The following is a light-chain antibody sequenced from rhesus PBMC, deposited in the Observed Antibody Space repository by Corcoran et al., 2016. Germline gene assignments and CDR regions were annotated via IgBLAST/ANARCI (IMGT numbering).Light chain of an antibody. CDR3: LQDYTPPYS. CDR2: AAY. J-gene: IGKJ2*01. V-gene: IGKV1-94*01. Sequence: DIQMTQSPSSLSASVGDRVTVTCRASQGINKELSWYQQKPGKAPTLLLYAAYSLQRGVSSRFSGRGSGTDFTLAISSIQPEDVATYYCLQDYTPPYSFGQGTKVEIK. CDR1: QGINKE.